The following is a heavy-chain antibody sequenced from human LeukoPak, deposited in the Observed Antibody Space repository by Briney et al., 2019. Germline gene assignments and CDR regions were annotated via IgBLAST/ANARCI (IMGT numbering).Heavy chain of an antibody. D-gene: IGHD3-16*01. V-gene: IGHV3-30-3*01. CDR2: ISYDGSNK. J-gene: IGHJ4*02. CDR1: GFTFSSYA. Sequence: GRSLRLSCAASGFTFSSYAMHWVRQAPGKGLEWVAVISYDGSNKYYADSVKGRFTISRDNSKNTLYLQMNSLRAEDTAAYYCAREDPFGPLDYWGQGTLVTVSS. CDR3: AREDPFGPLDY.